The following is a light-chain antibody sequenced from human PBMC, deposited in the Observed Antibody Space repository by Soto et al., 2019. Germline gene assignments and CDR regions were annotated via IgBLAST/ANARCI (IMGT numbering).Light chain of an antibody. CDR2: SAS. CDR1: QGISNS. Sequence: IQMTQSPSSLSASVGDRVTITCRASQGISNSLAWYQQRPGKAPNLLIYSASTLQSGVPSRFSGSASGTDFTLTISSLQPEDVATYYCHKYNGATETFGQGTKVEIK. CDR3: HKYNGATET. V-gene: IGKV1-27*01. J-gene: IGKJ1*01.